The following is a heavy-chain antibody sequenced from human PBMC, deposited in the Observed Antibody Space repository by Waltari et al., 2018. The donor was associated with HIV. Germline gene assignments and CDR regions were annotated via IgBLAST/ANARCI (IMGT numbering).Heavy chain of an antibody. CDR1: RFSVSNIY. CDR3: AKGVRYYTD. CDR2: IYIDDTS. V-gene: IGHV3-53*02. D-gene: IGHD2-8*02. J-gene: IGHJ4*02. Sequence: EAQFVETGGTVIRPGGSLRLSCSPLRFSVSNIYFTWLRLAPDRGLEWVSTIYIDDTSHYAESVKCRFIISKDKVTNSIHLLLNFLLFGDTATYLCAKGVRYYTDWGQGTRVTVSS.